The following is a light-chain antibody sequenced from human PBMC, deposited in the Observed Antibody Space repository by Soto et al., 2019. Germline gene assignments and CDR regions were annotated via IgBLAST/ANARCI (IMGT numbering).Light chain of an antibody. Sequence: MAQSLATWAVCPGERTTLSCRASHSVRSDLGWYQQKPGKAPKLLIYAASSLQSGVPSRFSGSGSGTDFTLTISSLQPEDFATYYCLQDYNYPITFGQGTRLEIK. CDR2: AAS. J-gene: IGKJ5*01. CDR3: LQDYNYPIT. V-gene: IGKV1-6*01. CDR1: HSVRSD.